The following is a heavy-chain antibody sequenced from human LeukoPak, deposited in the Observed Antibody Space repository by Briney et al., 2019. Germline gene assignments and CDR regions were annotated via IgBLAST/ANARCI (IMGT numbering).Heavy chain of an antibody. CDR1: GFTFSSYE. J-gene: IGHJ6*02. D-gene: IGHD2-15*01. Sequence: PGGSLRLSCAASGFTFSSYEMNWVRQAPGKGLEWVSYISSSGSTIYYADSVKGRFTISRDNAKNSLYLQMNSLRAEDTAVYYCARDGRCSGGSCYGDYYGMDVWGQGTTVTVSS. V-gene: IGHV3-48*03. CDR3: ARDGRCSGGSCYGDYYGMDV. CDR2: ISSSGSTI.